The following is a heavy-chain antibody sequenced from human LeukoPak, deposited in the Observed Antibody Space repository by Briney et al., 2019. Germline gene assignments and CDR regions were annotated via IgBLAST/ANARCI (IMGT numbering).Heavy chain of an antibody. CDR2: ISSSSSYI. J-gene: IGHJ4*02. CDR1: GFTFSSYS. CDR3: ARDQAYYYDSSGYDNFDY. Sequence: GGSLRLSCAASGFTFSSYSMNWVRQAPGKGLEWVSSISSSSSYIYYADSVKGRFTISRDNAKNSLYLQMNSLRAEDTAVYYCARDQAYYYDSSGYDNFDYWGQGTLVIVSS. D-gene: IGHD3-22*01. V-gene: IGHV3-21*01.